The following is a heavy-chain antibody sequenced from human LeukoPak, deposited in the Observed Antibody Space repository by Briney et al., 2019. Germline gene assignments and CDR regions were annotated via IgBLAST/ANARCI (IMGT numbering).Heavy chain of an antibody. CDR1: GFTFSNAW. CDR3: ARGDSLYYFDL. D-gene: IGHD2-21*02. CDR2: INNSGTVK. Sequence: PGGSLRLSCAASGFTFSNAWMSWVRQAPGKGLDWIAYINNSGTVKNCADSVRGRFTISRDSAKRSVFLQMSSLRSDDTAVYYCARGDSLYYFDLWGQGTLVSVSP. V-gene: IGHV3-7*04. J-gene: IGHJ4*02.